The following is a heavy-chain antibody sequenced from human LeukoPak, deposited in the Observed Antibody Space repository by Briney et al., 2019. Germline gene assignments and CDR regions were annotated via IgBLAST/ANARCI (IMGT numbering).Heavy chain of an antibody. CDR3: AREGPSASTSFYYFMDV. J-gene: IGHJ6*03. Sequence: KTSETLSLTCTVSGGSISSGSYYWSWIRQPAGKGLEWIGRIYTSGSTNYNPSLKSRVTISVDTSKNQFSLKLSSVTAADRGVYYCAREGPSASTSFYYFMDVWGKGTTVTVSS. V-gene: IGHV4-61*02. CDR1: GGSISSGSYY. CDR2: IYTSGST.